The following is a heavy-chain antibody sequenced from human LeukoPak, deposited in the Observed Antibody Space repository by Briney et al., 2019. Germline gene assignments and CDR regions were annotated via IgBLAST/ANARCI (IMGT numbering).Heavy chain of an antibody. D-gene: IGHD2-15*01. J-gene: IGHJ6*03. Sequence: ASVKVSCKASGYTFTGYYMHWVRQAPGQGLEWMGWINPNSGGTNYAQKFQGRVTITADKSTSTAYMELSSLRSEDTAVYYCASYFCSGGSCYPGGAPSGLFWRGMDYYYYYMDVWGKGTTVTVSS. CDR3: ASYFCSGGSCYPGGAPSGLFWRGMDYYYYYMDV. CDR2: INPNSGGT. CDR1: GYTFTGYY. V-gene: IGHV1-2*02.